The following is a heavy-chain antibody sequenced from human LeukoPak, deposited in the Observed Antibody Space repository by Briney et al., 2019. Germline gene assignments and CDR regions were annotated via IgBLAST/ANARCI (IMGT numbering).Heavy chain of an antibody. CDR3: ATRDYYDSSGYSDAFDI. J-gene: IGHJ3*02. CDR1: GFTFSTYS. Sequence: PGGSLRLSCAASGFTFSTYSMHWVRQAPGKGLERVSSISTGSSYIYYADSMKGRFTISRDDAKNSLYLQMNSLRAEDTAVYYCATRDYYDSSGYSDAFDIWGQGTMFTVSS. V-gene: IGHV3-21*01. D-gene: IGHD3-22*01. CDR2: ISTGSSYI.